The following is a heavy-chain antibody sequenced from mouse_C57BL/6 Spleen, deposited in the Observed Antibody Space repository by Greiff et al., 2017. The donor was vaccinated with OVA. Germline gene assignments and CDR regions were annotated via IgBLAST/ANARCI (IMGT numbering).Heavy chain of an antibody. CDR3: ARAITTVVAPFDY. J-gene: IGHJ2*01. CDR1: GYTFTSYW. CDR2: IYPGSGST. D-gene: IGHD1-1*01. Sequence: QVQLQQPGAELVKPGASVKMSCKASGYTFTSYWITWVKQRPGQGLEWIGDIYPGSGSTNYNEKFKSKATLTVDTSSSTAYMQLSSLTSESSAVYYCARAITTVVAPFDYWGQGTTLTVSS. V-gene: IGHV1-55*01.